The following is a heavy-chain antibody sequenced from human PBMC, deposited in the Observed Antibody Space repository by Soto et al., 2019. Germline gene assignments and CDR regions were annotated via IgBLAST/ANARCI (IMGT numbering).Heavy chain of an antibody. Sequence: QVQLQQWGAGLLKPSETLSLTCAVYGGSFSGYYWSWIRQPPGKGLEWIGEINHSGSTNYNPSLKSRVTISVDTSKNQFSLKLSSVTAADTAVYYCARLIAAADLDYWGQGTLVTVSS. D-gene: IGHD6-13*01. CDR1: GGSFSGYY. V-gene: IGHV4-34*01. CDR3: ARLIAAADLDY. CDR2: INHSGST. J-gene: IGHJ4*02.